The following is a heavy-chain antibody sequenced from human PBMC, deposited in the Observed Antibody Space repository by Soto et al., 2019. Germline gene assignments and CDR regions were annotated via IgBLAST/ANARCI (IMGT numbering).Heavy chain of an antibody. J-gene: IGHJ4*02. CDR3: AAYSHKGY. V-gene: IGHV3-66*01. D-gene: IGHD3-16*01. CDR1: GFTVSTNY. Sequence: EAQLVESGGDLVQPGGSLRLSCAASGFTVSTNYMSWVRQAPGKGLEWVSRIYSGGSTYYEDSVKGRFTIARDSSMNTLYPQMNSLRAEDTAMYYCAAYSHKGYWGQGTLVTVSS. CDR2: IYSGGST.